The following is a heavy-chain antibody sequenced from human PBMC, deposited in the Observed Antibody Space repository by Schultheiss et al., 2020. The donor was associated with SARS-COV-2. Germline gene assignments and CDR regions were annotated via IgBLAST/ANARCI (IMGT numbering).Heavy chain of an antibody. CDR1: GFTFSSNW. CDR3: ARSGGSYYYGMDV. Sequence: GGSLRLSCAAAGFTFSSNWMHWVRQAPEKGLEWVSAISGSGGSTYYADSVKGRFTISRDNAKNSLYLQMNSLRAEDTALYYCARSGGSYYYGMDVWGQGTTVTVSS. V-gene: IGHV3-21*04. CDR2: ISGSGGST. J-gene: IGHJ6*02. D-gene: IGHD2-15*01.